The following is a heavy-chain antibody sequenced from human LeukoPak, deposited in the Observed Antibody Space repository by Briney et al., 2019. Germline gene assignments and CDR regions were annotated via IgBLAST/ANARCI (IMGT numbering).Heavy chain of an antibody. J-gene: IGHJ4*02. CDR2: MNPNSGNT. D-gene: IGHD6-19*01. CDR3: ARTIAVAGALGSNY. CDR1: GYTFTSYD. Sequence: GASVKVSCKASGYTFTSYDINWVRQATGQGLEWMGWMNPNSGNTGYAQKFQGGVTMTRNTSISTAYMELSSLRSEDTAVYYCARTIAVAGALGSNYWGQGTLVTVSS. V-gene: IGHV1-8*01.